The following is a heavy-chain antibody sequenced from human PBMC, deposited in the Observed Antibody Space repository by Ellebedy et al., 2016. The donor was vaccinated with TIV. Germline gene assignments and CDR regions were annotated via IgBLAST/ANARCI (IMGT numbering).Heavy chain of an antibody. D-gene: IGHD4-17*01. V-gene: IGHV3-7*01. CDR1: GFNFRSYW. CDR2: IRQEGDEI. CDR3: ARRASYGDYAVQVNPWFDP. Sequence: PGGSLRLSCAASGFNFRSYWMTWVRQAPGKGLEWVAKIRQEGDEIYYVESVKDRFTISRDNAKSSLFLQMNSLRVEDTAVYYCARRASYGDYAVQVNPWFDPWGQGTLVTVSS. J-gene: IGHJ5*02.